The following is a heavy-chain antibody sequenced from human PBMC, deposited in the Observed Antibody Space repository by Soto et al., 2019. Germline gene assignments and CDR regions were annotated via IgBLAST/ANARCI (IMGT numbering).Heavy chain of an antibody. V-gene: IGHV4-34*01. D-gene: IGHD3-10*01. CDR3: AGQTRLIRAEDFDI. CDR1: GGSFSGYY. J-gene: IGHJ3*02. CDR2: INHSGST. Sequence: PSETLSLTCAVYGGSFSGYYWSWIRQPPGKGLEWIGEINHSGSTNYNPSLKSRVTISVDTSKNQFSLKLSSVTAADTAVYYCAGQTRLIRAEDFDIWGQGTMVTVSS.